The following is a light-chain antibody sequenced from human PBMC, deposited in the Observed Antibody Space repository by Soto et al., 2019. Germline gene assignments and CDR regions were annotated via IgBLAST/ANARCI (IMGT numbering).Light chain of an antibody. V-gene: IGKV1-5*03. CDR3: QHYNSYSEA. CDR1: QTISSW. J-gene: IGKJ1*01. CDR2: KAS. Sequence: DIPMTQSPSTLSGSVGDRVTITCRASQTISSWLAWYQQKPGKAPKLLIYKASTFKSGVPSRFSGSGSGTEFTLTISSLQPGDFATYYCQHYNSYSEAFGQGTKVELK.